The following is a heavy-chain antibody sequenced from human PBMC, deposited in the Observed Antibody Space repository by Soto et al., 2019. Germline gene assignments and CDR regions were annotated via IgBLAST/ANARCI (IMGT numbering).Heavy chain of an antibody. CDR1: GGSVISGDYF. J-gene: IGHJ6*02. CDR2: IFYTGTT. Sequence: PSETLSLTCTASGGSVISGDYFWTWDRQPPGKGLECIGYIFYTGTTYYNPSLESRLTMFVDTSKNQFSLTLRSMTAADTAVYFCARNSGRGNFGYYGMDVWGQGTTVTVSS. D-gene: IGHD3-10*01. V-gene: IGHV4-30-4*01. CDR3: ARNSGRGNFGYYGMDV.